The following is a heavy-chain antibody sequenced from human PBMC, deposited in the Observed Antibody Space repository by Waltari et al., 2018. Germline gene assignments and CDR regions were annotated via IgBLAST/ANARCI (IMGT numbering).Heavy chain of an antibody. D-gene: IGHD2-8*01. J-gene: IGHJ6*02. V-gene: IGHV3-30-3*01. CDR1: GFTFSSYA. Sequence: QVQLVESGGGVVQPGRSLRLSCAASGFTFSSYAMPWVRQAPGKGLEWVAVISYDGSNKYYADSVKGRFTISRDNSKNTLYLQMNSLRAEDTAVYYCARVYAIDYYYYYGMDVWGQGTTVTVSS. CDR2: ISYDGSNK. CDR3: ARVYAIDYYYYYGMDV.